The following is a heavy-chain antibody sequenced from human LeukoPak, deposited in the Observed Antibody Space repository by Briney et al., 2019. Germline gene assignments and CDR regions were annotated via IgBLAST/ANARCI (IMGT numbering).Heavy chain of an antibody. Sequence: PGGSLRLSCAASGFTVSSNYMSWVRQAPGKGLEWVSVIYSGGSTYYADSVKGRFTISRDNSKNTLYLQMNSLRAEDTAVYYCARAQPRLGYYDSSGYYSHFDYWGQGTLVTVSS. CDR1: GFTVSSNY. V-gene: IGHV3-53*01. CDR3: ARAQPRLGYYDSSGYYSHFDY. CDR2: IYSGGST. D-gene: IGHD3-22*01. J-gene: IGHJ4*02.